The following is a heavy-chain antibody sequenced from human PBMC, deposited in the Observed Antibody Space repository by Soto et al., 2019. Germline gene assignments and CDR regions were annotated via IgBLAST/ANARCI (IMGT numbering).Heavy chain of an antibody. V-gene: IGHV1-69*05. J-gene: IGHJ4*02. D-gene: IGHD5-12*01. CDR1: GGTFRNYA. CDR2: IIPIFGTT. Sequence: QVQLVQSGAEVKKPGSSVKVSCKASGGTFRNYAISWVRQAPGQGLEWMGGIIPIFGTTNYTQKFEGRVTISSDESTTTAYMELSSLLSEDTAVYYCARGNRYIGYDVSGKRYGFDYWGQGTLVTVSS. CDR3: ARGNRYIGYDVSGKRYGFDY.